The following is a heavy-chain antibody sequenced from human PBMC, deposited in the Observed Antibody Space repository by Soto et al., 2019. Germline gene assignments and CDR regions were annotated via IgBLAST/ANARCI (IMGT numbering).Heavy chain of an antibody. CDR3: ARYGSGTYYPTTFDS. D-gene: IGHD3-10*01. J-gene: IGHJ4*02. CDR2: IYYSGST. V-gene: IGHV4-31*03. CDR1: GGSINSGDYS. Sequence: PSETLSLTYTVSGGSINSGDYSWTWIRQHPGKGLEWIGYIYYSGSTYYNPSLKSRVTISVDTSKNQFSLKLSSVTAADTAVYYCARYGSGTYYPTTFDSWGQGTLVTVSS.